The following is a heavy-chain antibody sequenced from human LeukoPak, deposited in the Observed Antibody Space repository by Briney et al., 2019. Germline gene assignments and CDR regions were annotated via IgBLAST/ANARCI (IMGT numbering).Heavy chain of an antibody. J-gene: IGHJ4*02. Sequence: GGSLRLSCVASGFTFSSYAMTWVRQAPGKGLEWVSEISPSGGRTYDADSVRGRFTISRDNARNTLYLQMNSLRAEDTAVYYCAKVGPGELFDYWGQGTLVTVSS. CDR1: GFTFSSYA. CDR3: AKVGPGELFDY. D-gene: IGHD1-26*01. CDR2: ISPSGGRT. V-gene: IGHV3-23*01.